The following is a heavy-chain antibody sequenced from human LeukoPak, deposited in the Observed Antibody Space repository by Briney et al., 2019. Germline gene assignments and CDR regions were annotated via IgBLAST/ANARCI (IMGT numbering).Heavy chain of an antibody. Sequence: PGGSLRLSCAASGFTFSSYAMSWIRQPPGKGLEWIGEIHHSGSTNYNPSLKSRVTISVDTSKNQFSLKLSSVTAADTAVYYCARGGGYNFGCFDLWGRGTLVTVSS. J-gene: IGHJ2*01. CDR2: IHHSGST. CDR1: GFTFSSYA. V-gene: IGHV4-34*01. CDR3: ARGGGYNFGCFDL. D-gene: IGHD5-24*01.